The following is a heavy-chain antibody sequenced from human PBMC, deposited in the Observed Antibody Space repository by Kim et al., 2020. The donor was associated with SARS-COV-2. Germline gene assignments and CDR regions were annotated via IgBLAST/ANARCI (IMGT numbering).Heavy chain of an antibody. Sequence: YYAASGRGRFTISRNNDKNSRYLQMNSLSAEDTAVYYCARGPNYSPFDYWGQGTLVTVSS. CDR3: ARGPNYSPFDY. D-gene: IGHD4-4*01. J-gene: IGHJ4*02. V-gene: IGHV3-48*03.